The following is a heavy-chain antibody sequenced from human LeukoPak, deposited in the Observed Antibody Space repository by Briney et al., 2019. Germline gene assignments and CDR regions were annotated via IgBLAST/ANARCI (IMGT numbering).Heavy chain of an antibody. V-gene: IGHV4-34*01. CDR1: GGSFSGYY. Sequence: SSETLSLTCAVYGGSFSGYYWSWIRQPPGKGLEWIGEINHSGSTNYNPSLKSRVTISVDTSKNQFSLKLSSVTAADTAVYYCARGRGSSSWKKSYFDYWGQGTLVTVSS. J-gene: IGHJ4*02. CDR3: ARGRGSSSWKKSYFDY. CDR2: INHSGST. D-gene: IGHD6-13*01.